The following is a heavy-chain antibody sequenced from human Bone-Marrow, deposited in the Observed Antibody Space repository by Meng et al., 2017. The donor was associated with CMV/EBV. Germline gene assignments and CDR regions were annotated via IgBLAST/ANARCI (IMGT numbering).Heavy chain of an antibody. J-gene: IGHJ5*02. CDR2: VNPDSTNI. V-gene: IGHV1-8*02. CDR3: ARGGMRFLEWLPSEGWFDP. CDR1: GYMFISYD. Sequence: ASVKVSCKASGYMFISYDINWVRQAPGQGLEWMGWVNPDSTNIGVAQKFQGRVTMTRNTSISTAYMELSSLRSEDTAVYYCARGGMRFLEWLPSEGWFDPWGQGTLVTVSS. D-gene: IGHD3-3*01.